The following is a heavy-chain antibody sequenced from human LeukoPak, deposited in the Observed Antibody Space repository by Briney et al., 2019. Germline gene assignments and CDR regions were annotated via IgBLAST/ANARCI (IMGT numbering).Heavy chain of an antibody. J-gene: IGHJ4*02. Sequence: PGGSLRLSCAASGFTFANYAMGWVRQAPGQGLEWVSVISGSGGSTYYADSVKGRFTISRDNSKNTLYLQMNSLRAEDTAVYYCARRDYYYCFDYWGQGTLVTVSS. CDR2: ISGSGGST. V-gene: IGHV3-23*01. CDR1: GFTFANYA. D-gene: IGHD3-22*01. CDR3: ARRDYYYCFDY.